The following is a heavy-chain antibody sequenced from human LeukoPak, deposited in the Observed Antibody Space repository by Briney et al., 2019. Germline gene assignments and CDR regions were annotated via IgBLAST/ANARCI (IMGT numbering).Heavy chain of an antibody. CDR3: ASDRGYYYDSSGYYYESGIY. J-gene: IGHJ4*02. CDR1: GYTFTSYG. CDR2: ISAYNGNT. Sequence: ASVKVSCKASGYTFTSYGISWVRQAPGQGLEWMGWISAYNGNTNYAQKLQGRVTMTTVTSTSTAYMELRSLRSDDTAVYYCASDRGYYYDSSGYYYESGIYWGQGTLVTVSS. V-gene: IGHV1-18*01. D-gene: IGHD3-22*01.